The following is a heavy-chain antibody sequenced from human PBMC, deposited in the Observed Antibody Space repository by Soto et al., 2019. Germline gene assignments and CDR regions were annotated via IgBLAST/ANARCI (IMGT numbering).Heavy chain of an antibody. CDR3: ARVRLEVNLFDP. CDR1: GGPISSGGYS. Sequence: QLQLQESGSGLVRPSQTLSLTCDVSGGPISSGGYSWNWIRQPPEKGLEWIGYIYHSGSTLYNPSDVGLVAITVGNSKTRFSQKLSCVTEAETAVYYCARVRLEVNLFDPWGQGTLVTVSS. V-gene: IGHV4-30-2*01. J-gene: IGHJ5*02. CDR2: IYHSGST.